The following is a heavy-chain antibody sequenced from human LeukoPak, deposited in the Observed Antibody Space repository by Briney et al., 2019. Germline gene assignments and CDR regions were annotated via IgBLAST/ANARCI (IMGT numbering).Heavy chain of an antibody. V-gene: IGHV4-59*08. CDR2: IYYSGST. J-gene: IGHJ6*02. Sequence: SETLSLTCTVAGGSISSYYWSWIRQPPGKGLEWIGYIYYSGSTNYNPSLKSRVTISEDTSKNQFSLKLSSVTAADTAVYYCARHKRYYGMDVWGQGTTVAVSS. D-gene: IGHD1-1*01. CDR3: ARHKRYYGMDV. CDR1: GGSISSYY.